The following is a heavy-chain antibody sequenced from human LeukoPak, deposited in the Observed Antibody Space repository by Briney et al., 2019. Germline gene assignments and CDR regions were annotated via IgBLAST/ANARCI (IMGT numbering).Heavy chain of an antibody. J-gene: IGHJ5*02. CDR2: INPDTGDT. CDR1: GYTFTDYY. D-gene: IGHD3-22*01. CDR3: ARVRVTMIHGWFDP. V-gene: IGHV1-2*02. Sequence: ASVTVSFKASGYTFTDYYMHWVRQAPGQGLEWMGWINPDTGDTNYSQRFQGRVTMTRDTSISTVYMELGRLRSDYTAVCYSARVRVTMIHGWFDPWGRGTLVTVSS.